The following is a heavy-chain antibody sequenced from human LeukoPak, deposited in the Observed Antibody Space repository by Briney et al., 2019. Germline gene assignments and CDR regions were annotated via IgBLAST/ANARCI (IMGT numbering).Heavy chain of an antibody. CDR2: IWYDGSNK. CDR3: ARDSPFRGIVVVPAAPLDY. CDR1: GFTFSSYG. D-gene: IGHD2-2*01. Sequence: PGRSLRLSCAASGFTFSSYGMHWVRQAPGKGLEWVAVIWYDGSNKYYADPVKGRFTISRDNSKNTLYLQMNSLRAEDTAVYYCARDSPFRGIVVVPAAPLDYWGQGTLVTASS. J-gene: IGHJ4*02. V-gene: IGHV3-33*01.